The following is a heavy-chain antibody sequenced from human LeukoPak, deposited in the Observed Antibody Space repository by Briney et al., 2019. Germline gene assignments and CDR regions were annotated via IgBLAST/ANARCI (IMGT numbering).Heavy chain of an antibody. CDR3: ARDGRNCTNNYCYTYFDP. Sequence: PSETLSLTCSVSGGSPSSNYWSWLRQPPGKGVEWIGYIYYCGSTNFNPSLKSRVTISVDTSKNQFSLQLNSVTETDTAVYYCARDGRNCTNNYCYTYFDPWGPGILVTVSS. V-gene: IGHV4-59*01. CDR2: IYYCGST. CDR1: GGSPSSNY. D-gene: IGHD2-8*01. J-gene: IGHJ5*02.